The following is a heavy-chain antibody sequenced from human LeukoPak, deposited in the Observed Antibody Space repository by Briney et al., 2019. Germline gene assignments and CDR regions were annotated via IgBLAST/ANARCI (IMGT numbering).Heavy chain of an antibody. J-gene: IGHJ4*02. Sequence: ASVKVSCKVSGYTLTELSMHWVRQAPGKGLEWMGGFDPEDGETIYAQKFQGRVTMTTDTSTSTAYMELRSLRSDDTAVYYCALARVSSLLSGSYHYFDYWGQGTLVTVSS. CDR1: GYTLTELS. CDR3: ALARVSSLLSGSYHYFDY. D-gene: IGHD1-26*01. V-gene: IGHV1-24*01. CDR2: FDPEDGET.